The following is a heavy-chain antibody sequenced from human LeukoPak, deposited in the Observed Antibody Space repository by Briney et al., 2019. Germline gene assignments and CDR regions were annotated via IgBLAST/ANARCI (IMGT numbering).Heavy chain of an antibody. Sequence: GSLRLSFAASGFTFSSNWMHWVRQAPGKGLVWVSRINEDGSTTNYADSVKGRSTIFRDNAKNTLYLQMNSLRAEDTAEYYCVRDLGGRSGHWGQGTLVTVSS. CDR3: VRDLGGRSGH. CDR2: INEDGSTT. D-gene: IGHD1-26*01. CDR1: GFTFSSNW. J-gene: IGHJ4*02. V-gene: IGHV3-74*01.